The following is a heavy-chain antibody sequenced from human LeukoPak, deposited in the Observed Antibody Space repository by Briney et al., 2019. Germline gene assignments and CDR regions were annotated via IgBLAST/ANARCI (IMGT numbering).Heavy chain of an antibody. CDR2: IIPIFGTA. CDR1: GGTFSSYA. CDR3: ARDRLGRPFWSGHTNWFDP. J-gene: IGHJ5*02. D-gene: IGHD3-3*01. V-gene: IGHV1-69*01. Sequence: GSSVKVSCKASGGTFSSYAISWVRQAPGQGLEWMGGIIPIFGTANYAQKFQGRVTITADDSTSTAYMELSSLRSEDTAVYYCARDRLGRPFWSGHTNWFDPWGQGTLVTVSS.